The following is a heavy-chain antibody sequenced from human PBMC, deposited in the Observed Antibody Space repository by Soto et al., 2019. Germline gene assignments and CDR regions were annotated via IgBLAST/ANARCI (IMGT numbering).Heavy chain of an antibody. Sequence: PGGSLRLSCAASGFNLRSYSMSWVRQAPGKGLEWVSLMNMPLDYTRYAESVKGRFTISRDSAKNSLYLEMNNLRVDDTAVYYCARDYSAWSRDVWGQGTMVTVSS. D-gene: IGHD6-19*01. V-gene: IGHV3-21*01. CDR3: ARDYSAWSRDV. CDR2: MNMPLDYT. J-gene: IGHJ3*01. CDR1: GFNLRSYS.